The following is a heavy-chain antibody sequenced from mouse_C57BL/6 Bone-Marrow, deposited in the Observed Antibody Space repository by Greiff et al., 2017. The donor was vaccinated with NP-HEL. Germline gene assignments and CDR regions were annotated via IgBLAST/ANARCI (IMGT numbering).Heavy chain of an antibody. Sequence: QVQLKESGTELVKPGASVKLSCKASGYTFTSSWMHWVKPRPGQGLEWIGNINPSNGGTNYNEKFKSKATLTVDKSSSTAYMQLSSLTSEDSAVYYCARGALTGRKDYFDYWGQGTTLTVSS. D-gene: IGHD4-1*01. J-gene: IGHJ2*01. CDR2: INPSNGGT. V-gene: IGHV1-53*01. CDR3: ARGALTGRKDYFDY. CDR1: GYTFTSSW.